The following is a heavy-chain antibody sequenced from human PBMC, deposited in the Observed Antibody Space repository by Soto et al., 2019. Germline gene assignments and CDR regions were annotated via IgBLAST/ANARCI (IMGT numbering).Heavy chain of an antibody. CDR2: IIPIFGTA. Sequence: GASVKVSCKASGGTFSSYAISWVRQAPGQGLEWMGGIIPIFGTANYAQKFQGRVTITADESTSTAYMELSSLRSEDTAVYYCARGGIKITIFGVVITPPADPNPFDYWGKGTLVTVSS. D-gene: IGHD3-3*01. V-gene: IGHV1-69*13. CDR1: GGTFSSYA. J-gene: IGHJ4*02. CDR3: ARGGIKITIFGVVITPPADPNPFDY.